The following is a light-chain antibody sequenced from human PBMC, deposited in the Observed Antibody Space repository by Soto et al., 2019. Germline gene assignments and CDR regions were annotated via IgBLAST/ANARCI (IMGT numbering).Light chain of an antibody. Sequence: AILMTQSPSSYSASTGDRVTITCRASQSVGTYLAWYQQKLGKAPKLLMYAASILQGGVPSRFSSRGSGTDFTLTIDSLQPEDFATYYCQQYVSDPPTFGQGTRVEVK. CDR3: QQYVSDPPT. CDR1: QSVGTY. J-gene: IGKJ1*01. V-gene: IGKV1-8*01. CDR2: AAS.